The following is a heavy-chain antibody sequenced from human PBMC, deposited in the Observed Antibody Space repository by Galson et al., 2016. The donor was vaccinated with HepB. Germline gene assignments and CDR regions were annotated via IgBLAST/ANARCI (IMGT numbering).Heavy chain of an antibody. V-gene: IGHV1-18*04. D-gene: IGHD3-22*01. CDR1: GYTFTSYG. J-gene: IGHJ5*02. CDR3: ARDKKWYYYDSSGGLFDP. Sequence: SVKVSCKASGYTFTSYGISWVRQAPGQGLEWMGLISAYNGNTNYAQKLQGRVTMTTDTSTSTAYMELRSLRSDDTAVYYCARDKKWYYYDSSGGLFDPWGQGTLVTVSS. CDR2: ISAYNGNT.